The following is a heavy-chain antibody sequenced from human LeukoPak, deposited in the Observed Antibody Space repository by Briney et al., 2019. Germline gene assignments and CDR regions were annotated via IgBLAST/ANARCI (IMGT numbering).Heavy chain of an antibody. J-gene: IGHJ4*02. Sequence: GASVNVSCKASGYTFSGYYMHWVRQAPAQGLEWMGWINPNSGGTNYAQKFQGRVTMTRDTSISTAYMELSRLRSDDTAVYYCASHTGGGARHFDYWGQGTLVTVSS. CDR1: GYTFSGYY. V-gene: IGHV1-2*02. D-gene: IGHD3-16*01. CDR2: INPNSGGT. CDR3: ASHTGGGARHFDY.